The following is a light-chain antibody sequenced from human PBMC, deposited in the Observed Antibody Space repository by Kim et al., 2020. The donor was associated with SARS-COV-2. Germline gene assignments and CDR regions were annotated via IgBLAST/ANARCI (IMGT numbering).Light chain of an antibody. V-gene: IGKV3D-20*01. J-gene: IGKJ1*01. Sequence: PSCRPRQVITGTQLAWYQHKPGPAPRLLTYEGTRRTAGVPDRFTGGGSGTDLTLTISSLGPEGFAVYYCQQYERAPPTFGQGTKVDIK. CDR3: QQYERAPPT. CDR1: QVITGTQ. CDR2: EGT.